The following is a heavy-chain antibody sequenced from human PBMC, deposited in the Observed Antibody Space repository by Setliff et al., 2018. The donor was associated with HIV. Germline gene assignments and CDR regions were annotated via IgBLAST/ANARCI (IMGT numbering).Heavy chain of an antibody. CDR2: IYYSGNP. J-gene: IGHJ4*02. D-gene: IGHD2-2*01. Sequence: SETLSLTCTVSGGSISSGYYYWSWIRQHPGKGLEWIGYIYYSGNPFYNPSLRSRVTISLDTSKNQFSLKLSSVTAADTAVYYCARGFDYAQRPPRYYFDYGGQGTLVTVSS. V-gene: IGHV4-31*03. CDR3: ARGFDYAQRPPRYYFDY. CDR1: GGSISSGYYY.